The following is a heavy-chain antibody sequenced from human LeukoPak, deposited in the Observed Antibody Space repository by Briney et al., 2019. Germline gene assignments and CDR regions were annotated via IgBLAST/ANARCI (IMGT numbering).Heavy chain of an antibody. Sequence: ASVTVSCKASGYTFTGYYMHWVRQAPGQGLEWLGWINPNSGGTNYAQKFQGWVTMTRDTSISTAYMELSRLRSDDTAVYYCARGGIQLWLNLFDYWGQGTLVTVSS. CDR1: GYTFTGYY. V-gene: IGHV1-2*04. CDR3: ARGGIQLWLNLFDY. CDR2: INPNSGGT. J-gene: IGHJ4*02. D-gene: IGHD5-18*01.